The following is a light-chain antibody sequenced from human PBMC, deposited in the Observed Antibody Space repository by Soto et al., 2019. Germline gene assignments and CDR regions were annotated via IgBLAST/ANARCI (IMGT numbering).Light chain of an antibody. CDR1: QSVSSSY. V-gene: IGKV3-20*01. Sequence: EIVLTQSPGTLSLSPGERATLSCRASQSVSSSYLAWYQQKPGQAPRLLIYAASSRATGIPDRFSGSGSGTDFTLTISGLEPEDFAVYYCKQYDSSPRTFGSGTKVDIK. J-gene: IGKJ3*01. CDR3: KQYDSSPRT. CDR2: AAS.